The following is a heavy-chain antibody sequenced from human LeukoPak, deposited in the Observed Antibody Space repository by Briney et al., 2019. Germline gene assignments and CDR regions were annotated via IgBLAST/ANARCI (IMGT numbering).Heavy chain of an antibody. CDR3: ARAPGDSWSGYYNEFYFDY. CDR1: GGSLSGYY. Sequence: SETLSLTCTVSGGSLSGYYWSWIRQPPGKGLEWIGYIYYSGSTNYNPSLKSRVTISVDTSKNQFSLKLSSVTAADTAVYYCARAPGDSWSGYYNEFYFDYWGQGTLVTVSS. V-gene: IGHV4-59*01. D-gene: IGHD3-3*01. CDR2: IYYSGST. J-gene: IGHJ4*02.